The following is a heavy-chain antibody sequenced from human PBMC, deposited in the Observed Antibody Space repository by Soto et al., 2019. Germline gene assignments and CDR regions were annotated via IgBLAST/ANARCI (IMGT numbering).Heavy chain of an antibody. J-gene: IGHJ4*02. D-gene: IGHD2-21*01. CDR2: ISASGGST. CDR3: AKAGAYSYFDY. CDR1: GFTFSSYA. V-gene: IGHV3-23*01. Sequence: GGSLRLSCAASGFTFSSYAMNWVRQAPGKGLEWVSAISASGGSTYYPDSVKGRFTISRDNSKNTLHLQMSSLRAEDTAVYYCAKAGAYSYFDYWGQGTLVTVS.